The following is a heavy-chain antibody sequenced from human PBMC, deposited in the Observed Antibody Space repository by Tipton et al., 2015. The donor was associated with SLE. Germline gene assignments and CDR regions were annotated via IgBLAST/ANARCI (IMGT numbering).Heavy chain of an antibody. Sequence: TLSLTCTVSGGSIGSGSYYWSWIRQPAGKGLEWIGRIYTSGSTNYNPSLKSRVTISVDTSKNQFSLKLSSVTAADTAVYYCARPPDYWGQGTLVTVSS. CDR3: ARPPDY. J-gene: IGHJ4*02. CDR2: IYTSGST. CDR1: GGSIGSGSYY. V-gene: IGHV4-61*02.